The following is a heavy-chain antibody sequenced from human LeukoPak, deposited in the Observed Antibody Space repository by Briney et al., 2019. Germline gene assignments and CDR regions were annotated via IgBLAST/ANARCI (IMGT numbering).Heavy chain of an antibody. J-gene: IGHJ4*02. D-gene: IGHD3-22*01. V-gene: IGHV1-24*01. CDR2: FDPEDGET. CDR1: GYTLTELS. CDR3: ATLPYYYDSSGYYQPADY. Sequence: ASVEVSCKVSGYTLTELSMHWVRQAPGKGLEWMGGFDPEDGETIYAQKFQGRVTMTEDTSTDTAYMELSSLRSEDTAVYYCATLPYYYDSSGYYQPADYWGQGTLVTVSS.